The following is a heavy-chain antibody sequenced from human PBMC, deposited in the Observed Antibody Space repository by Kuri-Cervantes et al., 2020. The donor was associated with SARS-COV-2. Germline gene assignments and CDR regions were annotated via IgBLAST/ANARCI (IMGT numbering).Heavy chain of an antibody. Sequence: ESLKISCTVSGGSISSHYWSWIRQPPGKGLEWIGYIYYSGSTNYNPSLKSRVTISVDTSKNQFSLKLSSVTAADTAVYYCARDYGDYWGQGTMVTVSS. V-gene: IGHV4-59*11. CDR3: ARDYGDY. D-gene: IGHD4-17*01. CDR1: GGSISSHY. CDR2: IYYSGST. J-gene: IGHJ4*03.